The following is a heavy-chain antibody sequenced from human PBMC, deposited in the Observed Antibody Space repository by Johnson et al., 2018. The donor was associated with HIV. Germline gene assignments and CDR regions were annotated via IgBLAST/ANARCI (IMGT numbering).Heavy chain of an antibody. CDR1: GFTFDDYA. CDR2: ISWNSDTI. V-gene: IGHV3-9*01. Sequence: VQLVESGGGLIQPGKSLRLSCAASGFTFDDYAMHWVRQAPGKGLEWVSGISWNSDTIRYADSVKGRFTISRDNAKNSLYLQMNSLRAGDTAVYFCSKEVIWGQGTMVTVSS. J-gene: IGHJ3*02. CDR3: SKEVI.